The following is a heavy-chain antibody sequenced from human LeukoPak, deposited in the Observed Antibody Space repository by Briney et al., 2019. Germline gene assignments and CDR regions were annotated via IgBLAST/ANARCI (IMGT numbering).Heavy chain of an antibody. J-gene: IGHJ4*02. CDR1: GGSISSSSYY. CDR2: IYYSGST. Sequence: SETLSLTCTVSGGSISSSSYYWGWIRQPPGKGLEWIGSIYYSGSTYYNPSLKSRVTISVDTSKNQFSLKLSSVTAADTAVYYCATNIVVVPAAPEYWGQGTLVTVSS. D-gene: IGHD2-2*01. CDR3: ATNIVVVPAAPEY. V-gene: IGHV4-39*01.